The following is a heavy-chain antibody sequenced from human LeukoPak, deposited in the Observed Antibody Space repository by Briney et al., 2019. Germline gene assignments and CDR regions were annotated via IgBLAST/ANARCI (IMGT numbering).Heavy chain of an antibody. CDR2: IIGSGDST. J-gene: IGHJ2*01. D-gene: IGHD5-18*01. Sequence: GGSLRVSCAATGFTFRNYAMGWVRQAPGKGLEWVSVIIGSGDSTNYADSVEGRFTISRDNSKNTLYLQMNSLRAEDTAVYYCAKDADTATIIYWYFDLWGRGTLVTVSS. CDR3: AKDADTATIIYWYFDL. CDR1: GFTFRNYA. V-gene: IGHV3-23*01.